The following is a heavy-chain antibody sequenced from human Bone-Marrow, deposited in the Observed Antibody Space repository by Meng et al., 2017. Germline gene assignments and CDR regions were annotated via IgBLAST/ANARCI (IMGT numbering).Heavy chain of an antibody. J-gene: IGHJ5*02. V-gene: IGHV3-9*01. Sequence: SLKISCAASGFTFDDYAMHWVRQAPGKGLEWVPGISWNSGSICYADSVKGRFTISSDNAKNSLYLQMNSLRAEDTAVYYWARDVGYYDFWSGSSWGQGTLVTVSS. CDR2: ISWNSGSI. D-gene: IGHD3-3*01. CDR3: ARDVGYYDFWSGSS. CDR1: GFTFDDYA.